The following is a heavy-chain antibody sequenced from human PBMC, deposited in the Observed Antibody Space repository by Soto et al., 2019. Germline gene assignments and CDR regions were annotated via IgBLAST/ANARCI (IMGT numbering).Heavy chain of an antibody. CDR3: AKLYYYDSSGYYDYYYYGMDV. J-gene: IGHJ6*02. CDR1: GFTFSSYA. D-gene: IGHD3-22*01. Sequence: GGSLRLSCAASGFTFSSYAMSWVRQAPGKGLEWVSAISGSGGSTYYADSVKGRFTISRDNSKNTLYLQMNSLRAEDTAVYYCAKLYYYDSSGYYDYYYYGMDVWGQGTTVTVSS. CDR2: ISGSGGST. V-gene: IGHV3-23*01.